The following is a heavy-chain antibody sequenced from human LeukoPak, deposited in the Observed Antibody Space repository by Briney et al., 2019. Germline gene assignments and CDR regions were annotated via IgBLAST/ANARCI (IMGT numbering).Heavy chain of an antibody. J-gene: IGHJ4*02. Sequence: SETLSLTCGVSGGAITNYYWNWIRQAPGKGLEWLGYIYYTGSTTYNPSVKSRITISLDTSKKQISLKLRSVTAADTAVYYCAEEDYYGSGSLDYWGQGTLVTVSS. D-gene: IGHD3-10*01. CDR1: GGAITNYY. V-gene: IGHV4-59*03. CDR3: AEEDYYGSGSLDY. CDR2: IYYTGST.